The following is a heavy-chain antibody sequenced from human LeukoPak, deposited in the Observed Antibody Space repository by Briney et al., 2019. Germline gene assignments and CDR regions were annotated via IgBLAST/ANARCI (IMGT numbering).Heavy chain of an antibody. Sequence: PGGSLRLSCLASGFTFSNTWMNWVRQAPGKGLEWVSAISGSGGSTYYADSVKGRFTISRDNSKNTLYLQMDSLRTEDTAVYYCARDYYESSGYPPEPYDNWGQGTLVTVSS. J-gene: IGHJ4*02. CDR1: GFTFSNTW. D-gene: IGHD3-22*01. V-gene: IGHV3-23*01. CDR3: ARDYYESSGYPPEPYDN. CDR2: ISGSGGST.